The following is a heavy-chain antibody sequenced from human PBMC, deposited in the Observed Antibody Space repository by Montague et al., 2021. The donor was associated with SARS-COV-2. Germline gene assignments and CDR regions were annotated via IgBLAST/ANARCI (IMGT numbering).Heavy chain of an antibody. D-gene: IGHD6-13*01. Sequence: SETLSLTCRVSGDSISTSTWWTWVRQTPGKGLEWMGEIFHSGTINYNPSLKSRVSISVDKSNNQFSLRLSSLIAADTAVYYCATLSRRTAAGTRDYFGLDVWGQGTTVAVSS. CDR1: GDSISTSTW. CDR3: ATLSRRTAAGTRDYFGLDV. V-gene: IGHV4-4*02. J-gene: IGHJ6*02. CDR2: IFHSGTI.